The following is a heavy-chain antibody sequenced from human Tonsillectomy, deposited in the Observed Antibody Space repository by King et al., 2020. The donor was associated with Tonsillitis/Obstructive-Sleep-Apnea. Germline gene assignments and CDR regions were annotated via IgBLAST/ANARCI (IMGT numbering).Heavy chain of an antibody. J-gene: IGHJ4*02. CDR1: GYTFTSYG. V-gene: IGHV1-18*01. CDR3: ARDSMSHYYDSSGYYTFNY. D-gene: IGHD3-22*01. CDR2: ISAHNGHT. Sequence: LVESGAEVKKPGASVKVSCKASGYTFTSYGISWVRQAPGQGLEWMAWISAHNGHTNYAQKLQGRVTMTTDTSTSTAYMELRSLRSDDTAVYYCARDSMSHYYDSSGYYTFNYWGQGTLVTVS.